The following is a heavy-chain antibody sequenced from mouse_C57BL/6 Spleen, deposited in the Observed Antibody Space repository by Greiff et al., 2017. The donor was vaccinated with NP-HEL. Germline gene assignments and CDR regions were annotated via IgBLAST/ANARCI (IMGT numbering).Heavy chain of an antibody. V-gene: IGHV5-17*01. CDR3: ARNYDYDGPWFAY. D-gene: IGHD2-4*01. CDR2: ISSGSSTI. J-gene: IGHJ3*01. CDR1: GFTFSDYG. Sequence: EVMLVESGGGLVKPGGSLKLSCAASGFTFSDYGMHWVRQAPEKGLEWVAYISSGSSTIYYADTVKGRFTISRDNAKNTLFLQMTSLRSEDTAMYYCARNYDYDGPWFAYWGQGTLVTVSA.